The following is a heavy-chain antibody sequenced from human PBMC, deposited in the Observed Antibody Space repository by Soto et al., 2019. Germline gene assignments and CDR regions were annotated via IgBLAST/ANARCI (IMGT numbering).Heavy chain of an antibody. V-gene: IGHV3-30-3*01. CDR3: ARGAYSSSSYRWWVNWFDP. CDR1: GFTFSSYA. CDR2: ISYDGSNK. J-gene: IGHJ5*02. D-gene: IGHD6-13*01. Sequence: QVQLVESGGGVVQPGRSLRLSCAASGFTFSSYAMHWVRQAPGKGLEWVAVISYDGSNKYYADSVKGRFTISRDNSKNTLYLQMNSLRAEDTAVYYCARGAYSSSSYRWWVNWFDPWGQGTLVTVSS.